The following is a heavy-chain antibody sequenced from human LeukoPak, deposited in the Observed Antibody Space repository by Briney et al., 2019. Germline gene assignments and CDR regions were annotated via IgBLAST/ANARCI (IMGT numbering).Heavy chain of an antibody. CDR2: IYYSGST. V-gene: IGHV4-59*01. CDR1: GGSISSYY. Sequence: SETLSLTXTVSGGSISSYYWSWIRQPPGKGLEWIGYIYYSGSTNYNPSLKSRVTISVDTSKNQFSLKLSSVTAADTAVYYCAREYCSSTSCLIDYWGQGTLVTVSS. CDR3: AREYCSSTSCLIDY. J-gene: IGHJ4*02. D-gene: IGHD2-2*01.